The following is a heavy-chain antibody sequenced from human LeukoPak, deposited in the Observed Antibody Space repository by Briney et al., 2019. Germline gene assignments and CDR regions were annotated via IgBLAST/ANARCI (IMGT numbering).Heavy chain of an antibody. CDR2: INHSGST. CDR1: GGSFSGYY. J-gene: IGHJ6*03. Sequence: SETLSLTCAVYGGSFSGYYWSWIRQPPGKGLEWIGEINHSGSTNYNPSLKSRVTISVDTSKNQFSLKLSSVTAADTAVYYCAGEVYPQTADYYYYMDVWGKGTTVTVSS. CDR3: AGEVYPQTADYYYYMDV. D-gene: IGHD3-10*01. V-gene: IGHV4-34*01.